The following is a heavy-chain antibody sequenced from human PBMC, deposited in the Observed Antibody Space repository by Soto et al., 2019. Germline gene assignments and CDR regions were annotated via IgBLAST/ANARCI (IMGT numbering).Heavy chain of an antibody. D-gene: IGHD2-2*02. Sequence: QVQLQESGPGLVKPSQTLSLTCIVSGDSISSGGYLWTWIRQYPGNGLEWMGYIYHSGTAFYNPSLKSRLTISVDTSNNQFSLRLRSVTTADTAVYYCARGRGTYTDYWGQGTLVIVSS. CDR1: GDSISSGGYL. CDR2: IYHSGTA. J-gene: IGHJ4*02. V-gene: IGHV4-31*03. CDR3: ARGRGTYTDY.